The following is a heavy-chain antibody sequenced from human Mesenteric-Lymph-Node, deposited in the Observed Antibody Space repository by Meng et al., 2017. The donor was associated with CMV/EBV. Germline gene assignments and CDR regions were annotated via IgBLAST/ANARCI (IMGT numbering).Heavy chain of an antibody. V-gene: IGHV3-15*07. CDR1: DFTLNGAW. J-gene: IGHJ4*02. Sequence: EVQLVESGGGLVKQVGSLRLPCVASDFTLNGAWMNWVRQAPGKGLEWVGRVKSASAGGAADAAAPVKGRFTVSRDYSRKTVHLQMDNLKIEDTAVYYCTTGWDQYFDFWGQGALVTVSS. CDR3: TTGWDQYFDF. D-gene: IGHD1-26*01. CDR2: VKSASAGGAA.